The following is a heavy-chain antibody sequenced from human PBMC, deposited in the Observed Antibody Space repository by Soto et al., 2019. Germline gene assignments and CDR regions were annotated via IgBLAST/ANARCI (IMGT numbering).Heavy chain of an antibody. J-gene: IGHJ6*02. Sequence: PGGSLRLSCAASGFTFSSYAMSWVRQAPGKGLEWVSVVSGAGITTKYAASVKGRFIVSRDNSKNTLSLQLASLRVEDTGIYYCAKDLDYSSSSEMDYYDGMDVWGQGTTVTVSS. CDR2: VSGAGITT. D-gene: IGHD6-6*01. CDR3: AKDLDYSSSSEMDYYDGMDV. CDR1: GFTFSSYA. V-gene: IGHV3-23*01.